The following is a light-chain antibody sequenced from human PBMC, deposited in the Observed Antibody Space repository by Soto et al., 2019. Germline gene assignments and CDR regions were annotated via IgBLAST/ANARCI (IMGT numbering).Light chain of an antibody. CDR1: QSVLYSSNNKNY. CDR2: WAS. Sequence: DIVMTQSSDSLTVSLGERATINCRSSQSVLYSSNNKNYLAWYQHKPGQPPKLLIYWASTRDSGVPDRFSGSGSGTDFTLTISSLQPEDFATYYCQRANSFPLTFGGGTKVDIK. CDR3: QRANSFPLT. V-gene: IGKV4-1*01. J-gene: IGKJ4*01.